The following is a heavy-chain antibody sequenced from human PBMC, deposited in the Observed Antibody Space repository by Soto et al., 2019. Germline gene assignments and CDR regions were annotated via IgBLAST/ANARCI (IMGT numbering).Heavy chain of an antibody. V-gene: IGHV4-34*01. CDR1: GGSFSGYY. CDR3: ARGWGYCSGGSCYKDYYYYMDV. D-gene: IGHD2-15*01. J-gene: IGHJ6*03. CDR2: INHSGST. Sequence: QVQLQQWGAGLLKPSETLSLTCAVYGGSFSGYYWSWIRQPPGKGLEWIGEINHSGSTNYNPSLKSRVTISVDASKKHFSPRLSSVTAADTAVYYCARGWGYCSGGSCYKDYYYYMDVWGKGTTVTVSS.